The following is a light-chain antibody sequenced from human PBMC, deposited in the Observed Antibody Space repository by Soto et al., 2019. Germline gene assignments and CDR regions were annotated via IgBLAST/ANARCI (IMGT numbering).Light chain of an antibody. CDR3: QQYGGPVPWT. Sequence: VLTPSPGTLALSPCDRATVSVSARQTISRNYLAWYQKKPGQAPRLLIYGASTRATGIPDRFTGSGSGTDFTLTIARLEPEDFAVYDCQQYGGPVPWTFGQGTKVDIK. V-gene: IGKV3-20*01. CDR2: GAS. J-gene: IGKJ1*01. CDR1: QTISRNY.